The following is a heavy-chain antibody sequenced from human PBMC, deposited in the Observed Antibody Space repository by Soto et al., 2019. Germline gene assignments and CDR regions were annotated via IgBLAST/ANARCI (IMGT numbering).Heavy chain of an antibody. CDR3: ARDRENVLEWLLYY. J-gene: IGHJ4*02. CDR2: INPNSGGT. V-gene: IGHV1-2*04. CDR1: GYTFTGYY. Sequence: ASVKVSCKASGYTFTGYYMHWVRQAPGQGLEWMGWINPNSGGTNYAQKFQGWVTMTRDTSISTAYMELSRLRSDDTAVYYCARDRENVLEWLLYYWGQGTLVTVSS. D-gene: IGHD3-3*01.